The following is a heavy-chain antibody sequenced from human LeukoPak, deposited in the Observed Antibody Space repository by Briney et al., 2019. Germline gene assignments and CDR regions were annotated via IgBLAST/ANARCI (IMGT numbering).Heavy chain of an antibody. Sequence: SETLSLTCTVSRGSISSGDYYWSWIRQPPGKGLEWIGYIYYSGSTYYNPSLKSRVTISVDTSKNQFSLKLSSVTAADTAVYYCARVYWNYAFDIWGQGTMVTVSS. J-gene: IGHJ3*02. V-gene: IGHV4-30-4*08. CDR1: RGSISSGDYY. D-gene: IGHD1-7*01. CDR3: ARVYWNYAFDI. CDR2: IYYSGST.